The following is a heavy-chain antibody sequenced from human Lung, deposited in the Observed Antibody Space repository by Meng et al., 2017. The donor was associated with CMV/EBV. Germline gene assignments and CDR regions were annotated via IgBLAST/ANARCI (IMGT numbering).Heavy chain of an antibody. J-gene: IGHJ4*02. CDR2: IRHDGTNK. CDR3: AKDLLLFGGPNAYFDQ. Sequence: GESXKISCAASGFRFDDYGMHWVRQTPGKGLEWAAFIRHDGTNKFYGDSVNGRFTISRDNSKNTVYLQMNSLRPEETAVYYCAKDLLLFGGPNAYFDQWGQGTXVTVSS. CDR1: GFRFDDYG. V-gene: IGHV3-30*02. D-gene: IGHD3-16*01.